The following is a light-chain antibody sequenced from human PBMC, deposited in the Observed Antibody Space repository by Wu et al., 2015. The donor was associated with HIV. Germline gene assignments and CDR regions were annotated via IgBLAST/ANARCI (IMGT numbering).Light chain of an antibody. Sequence: EIVLTQSPATLSFSPGETATLSCRASQSVSGTIAWYQQKPGQAPRLLIFDASTRATGISDRFSGGGSVTDFTLTISSLEPEDSAVFYCQQYGTSPSTCGQGTMLELK. CDR3: QQYGTSPST. J-gene: IGKJ2*01. V-gene: IGKV3-11*01. CDR1: QSVSGT. CDR2: DAS.